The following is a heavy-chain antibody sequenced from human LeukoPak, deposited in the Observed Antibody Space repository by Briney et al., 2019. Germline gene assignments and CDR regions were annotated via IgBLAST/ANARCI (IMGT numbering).Heavy chain of an antibody. CDR2: IIPIFGIA. V-gene: IGHV1-69*10. D-gene: IGHD4-23*01. J-gene: IGHJ4*02. CDR3: ARGRLKATPDERYYFDY. CDR1: GYTFTSYA. Sequence: ASVKVSCKASGYTFTSYAITWVRQAPGQGLEWMGGIIPIFGIADYAQKFQARVTITADKSTSTVYMELSSLRSEDTAVYYCARGRLKATPDERYYFDYWGQGTLVTVSS.